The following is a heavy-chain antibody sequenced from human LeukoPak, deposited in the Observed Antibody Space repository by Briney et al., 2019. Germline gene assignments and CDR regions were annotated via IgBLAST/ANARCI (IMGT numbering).Heavy chain of an antibody. CDR2: IIPTFGTA. CDR1: GGTFSSYA. CDR3: ARDRLVTPGSYYYYYMDV. V-gene: IGHV1-69*05. J-gene: IGHJ6*03. Sequence: SSVKVSCKASGGTFSSYAIIWVRQAPGQGLEWMGGIIPTFGTANYAQKFQGRVTITTDESTSTAYMELSSLRSEDTAVYYCARDRLVTPGSYYYYYMDVWGKGTTVTVSS. D-gene: IGHD4-23*01.